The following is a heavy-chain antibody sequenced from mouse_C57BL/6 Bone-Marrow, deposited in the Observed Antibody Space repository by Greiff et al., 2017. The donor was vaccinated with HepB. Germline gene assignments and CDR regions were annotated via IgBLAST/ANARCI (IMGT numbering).Heavy chain of an antibody. D-gene: IGHD5-1*01. V-gene: IGHV3-6*01. Sequence: DVKLQESGPGLVKPSQSLSLTCSVTGYSITSGYYWNWIRQFPGNKLEWMGYISYDGSNNYNPSLKNRISITRDTSKNQFFLKLNSVTTEDTATYYCARTLYLWGQGTTLTVSS. J-gene: IGHJ2*01. CDR1: GYSITSGYY. CDR3: ARTLYL. CDR2: ISYDGSN.